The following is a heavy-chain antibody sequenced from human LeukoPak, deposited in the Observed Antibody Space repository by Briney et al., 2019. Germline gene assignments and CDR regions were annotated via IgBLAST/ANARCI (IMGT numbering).Heavy chain of an antibody. Sequence: PGGSLRLSCAASGFTFSTYWMTWVRQAPGKGLEWVANINQDGSEKHYVDSVKGRFTISRDNAKNSLYLQMNSLRGEDTAVYYCARDQGYSPAAPGGYYFDYWGQGTLVTVSS. J-gene: IGHJ4*02. D-gene: IGHD6-13*01. CDR1: GFTFSTYW. V-gene: IGHV3-7*03. CDR3: ARDQGYSPAAPGGYYFDY. CDR2: INQDGSEK.